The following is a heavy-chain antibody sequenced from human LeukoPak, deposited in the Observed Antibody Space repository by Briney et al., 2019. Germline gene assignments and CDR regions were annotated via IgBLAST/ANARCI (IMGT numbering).Heavy chain of an antibody. CDR3: AKRSCSGGACNFDY. V-gene: IGHV3-23*01. Sequence: GGSLRLSCAASGFTFANYAMSWVRQVPGKGLEWVSAIGGSGAHTNYADSVSGRFTISRDNSKSTLSLQMDSLRAEDTAIYYCAKRSCSGGACNFDYWGQGTLVTVSS. J-gene: IGHJ4*02. CDR1: GFTFANYA. D-gene: IGHD2-15*01. CDR2: IGGSGAHT.